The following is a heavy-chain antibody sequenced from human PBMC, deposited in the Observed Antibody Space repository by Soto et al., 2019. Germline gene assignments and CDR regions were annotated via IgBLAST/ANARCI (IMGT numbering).Heavy chain of an antibody. CDR1: GFTFSSYG. J-gene: IGHJ6*02. CDR2: ISYDGSNK. CDR3: AKDGAPSLVPASNYYGMDV. D-gene: IGHD2-2*01. Sequence: PGGSLRLSCAASGFTFSSYGMHWVRQAPGKGLEWVAVISYDGSNKYYADSVKGRFTISRDNSKNTLYLQMNSLRAEDTAVYYCAKDGAPSLVPASNYYGMDVWGQGTTVTVSS. V-gene: IGHV3-30*18.